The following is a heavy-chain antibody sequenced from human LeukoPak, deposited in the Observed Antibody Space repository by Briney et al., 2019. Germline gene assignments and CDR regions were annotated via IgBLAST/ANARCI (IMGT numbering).Heavy chain of an antibody. Sequence: GGSLRLSCAASGFTFSTSWMHWVRQAPGKGLEWVAVISYDGSNKYYADSVKGRFTISRDNSKNTLYLQMNSLRAEDTAVYYCARVTSGGWYGSYGMDVWGQGTTVTVSS. CDR1: GFTFSTSW. D-gene: IGHD6-19*01. J-gene: IGHJ6*02. V-gene: IGHV3-30-3*01. CDR2: ISYDGSNK. CDR3: ARVTSGGWYGSYGMDV.